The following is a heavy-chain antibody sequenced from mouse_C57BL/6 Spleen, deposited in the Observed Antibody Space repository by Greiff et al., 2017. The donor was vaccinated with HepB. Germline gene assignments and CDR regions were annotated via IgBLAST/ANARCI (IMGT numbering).Heavy chain of an antibody. V-gene: IGHV3-6*01. J-gene: IGHJ1*03. Sequence: EVKLQESGPGLVKPSQSLSLTCSVTGYSITSGYYWNWIRQFPGNKLEWMGYIGYDGSNNYNPSLKNRISITRDTSKNQFFLKLNSVTTEDTATYYCASLPFGGSYGWYFDVWGTGTTVTVSS. CDR1: GYSITSGYY. D-gene: IGHD1-1*02. CDR2: IGYDGSN. CDR3: ASLPFGGSYGWYFDV.